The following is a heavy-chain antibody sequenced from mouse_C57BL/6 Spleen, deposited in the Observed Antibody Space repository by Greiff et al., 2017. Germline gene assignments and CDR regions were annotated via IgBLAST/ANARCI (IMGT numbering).Heavy chain of an antibody. CDR1: GFSFNTYA. CDR3: VRQQFTTVVATRAMDY. Sequence: EVMLVESGGGLVQPKGSLKLSCAASGFSFNTYAMNWVRQAPGTGLEWVARIRSKSNNYATYYADSVKDRFTISRDDSESMLYLQMNNLKTEDTAMYYCVRQQFTTVVATRAMDYWGQGTSVTVSS. J-gene: IGHJ4*01. CDR2: IRSKSNNYAT. D-gene: IGHD1-1*01. V-gene: IGHV10-1*01.